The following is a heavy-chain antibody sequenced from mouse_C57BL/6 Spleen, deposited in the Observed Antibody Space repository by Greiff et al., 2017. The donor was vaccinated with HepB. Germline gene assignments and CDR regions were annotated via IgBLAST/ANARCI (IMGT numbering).Heavy chain of an antibody. V-gene: IGHV3-6*01. D-gene: IGHD1-1*01. J-gene: IGHJ4*01. Sequence: EVKLQESGPGLVKPSQSLSLTCSVTGYSITSGYYWNWIRQFPGNKLEWMGYISYDGSNNYKPSLKNRITITRDTSKNQFFLKLNSVTTEDTATYYCAGADLITPVVVDAMDYWGQGTSVTVSS. CDR2: ISYDGSN. CDR3: AGADLITPVVVDAMDY. CDR1: GYSITSGYY.